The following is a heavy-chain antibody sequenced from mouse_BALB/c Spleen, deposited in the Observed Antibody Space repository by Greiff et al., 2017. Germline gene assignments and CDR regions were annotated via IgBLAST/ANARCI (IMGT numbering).Heavy chain of an antibody. CDR3: ARDGQANWDVYYAMDY. D-gene: IGHD4-1*01. V-gene: IGHV5-6-5*01. Sequence: EVMLVESGGGLVKPGGSLKLSCAASGFTFSSYAMSWVRQTPEKRLEWVASISSGGSTYYPDSVKGRFTISRDNARNILYQQMNSLRSEDTAMYYCARDGQANWDVYYAMDYWGQGTSVTVSS. J-gene: IGHJ4*01. CDR2: ISSGGST. CDR1: GFTFSSYA.